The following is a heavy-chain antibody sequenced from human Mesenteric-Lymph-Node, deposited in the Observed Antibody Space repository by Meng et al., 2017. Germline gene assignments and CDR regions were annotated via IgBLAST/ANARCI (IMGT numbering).Heavy chain of an antibody. CDR3: ARHGGWHFDY. CDR2: IDLGGSP. D-gene: IGHD6-19*01. J-gene: IGHJ4*02. V-gene: IGHV4-30-2*01. CDR1: GGSISSGGYY. Sequence: LPLQAPGPGLVNPSQTPSLTCTVSGGSISSGGYYWSWIRQPPGKGLEWIGQIDLGGSPYYNPSLESRVIMSLDKSKNQFSLRLTSVAAADTAVYYCARHGGWHFDYWGQGALVTVSS.